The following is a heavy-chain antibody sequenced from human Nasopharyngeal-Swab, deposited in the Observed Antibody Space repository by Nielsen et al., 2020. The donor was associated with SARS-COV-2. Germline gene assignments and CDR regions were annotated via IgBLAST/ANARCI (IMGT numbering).Heavy chain of an antibody. CDR1: GFTFSSYA. J-gene: IGHJ4*02. Sequence: GESLKISCAASGFTFSSYAISWVRQAPGKGLEWVSGISLSGGGTYYADSVKGRFTISRDNSKDTLNLQMHSLRAEDTAVYYCAKGRTYCSGTSCFSFDSWGQGTMVTVSS. D-gene: IGHD2-2*01. V-gene: IGHV3-23*01. CDR2: ISLSGGGT. CDR3: AKGRTYCSGTSCFSFDS.